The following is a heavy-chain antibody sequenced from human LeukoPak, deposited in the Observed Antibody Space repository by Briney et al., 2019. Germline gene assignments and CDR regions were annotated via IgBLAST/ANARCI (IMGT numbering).Heavy chain of an antibody. V-gene: IGHV1-46*01. CDR1: GYTFTSYY. J-gene: IGHJ4*02. CDR2: INPSGGST. CDR3: ARDSPDYGSGSPNFDY. D-gene: IGHD3-10*01. Sequence: ASVKVSCTASGYTFTSYYMHWVRQAPGQGLEWMGIINPSGGSTSYAQKFQGRVTMTRDTSTSTVYMELSSLRSEDTAVYYCARDSPDYGSGSPNFDYWGQGTLVTVSS.